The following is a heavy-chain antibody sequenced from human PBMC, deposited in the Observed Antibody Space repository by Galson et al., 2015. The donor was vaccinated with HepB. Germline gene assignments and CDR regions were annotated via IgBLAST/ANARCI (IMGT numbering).Heavy chain of an antibody. Sequence: SLRLSCAASGFIFNTYWMHWVRRAPGKGLVWVAVISYDGSNKYYADSVKGRFTISRDNSKNTLYLQMNSLRAEDTAVYYCARDGGSWGGSFDYWGQGTLVTVSS. J-gene: IGHJ4*02. D-gene: IGHD2-15*01. CDR1: GFIFNTYW. CDR2: ISYDGSNK. V-gene: IGHV3-30*03. CDR3: ARDGGSWGGSFDY.